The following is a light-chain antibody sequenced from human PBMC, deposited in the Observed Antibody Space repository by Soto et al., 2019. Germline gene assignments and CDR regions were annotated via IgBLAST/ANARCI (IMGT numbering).Light chain of an antibody. V-gene: IGKV4-1*01. J-gene: IGKJ1*01. CDR1: QGVLNRSKNKNY. CDR3: QQHNSLPWT. CDR2: WAS. Sequence: DIVMTQSPDSLAVSLGERATINCKSSQGVLNRSKNKNYIAWYQHKPGQPPKMLIYWASTRESGVPDRFSGSGSGTDFSLTITSLQAEDVAVYYCQQHNSLPWTFGQGTNVEI.